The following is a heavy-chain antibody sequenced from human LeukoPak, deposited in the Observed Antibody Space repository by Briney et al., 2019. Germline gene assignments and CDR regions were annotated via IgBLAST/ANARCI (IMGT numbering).Heavy chain of an antibody. J-gene: IGHJ4*02. CDR1: GGSFSGYY. CDR3: ARGLSNPKPLDY. Sequence: SETLSLTCVVYGGSFSGYYWSWIRQPPGKGLEWIGEINHSGSTNYNPSLKSRVTISVDTSKNQFSLKLSSVTAADTAVYYCARGLSNPKPLDYWGQGTLVTVSS. CDR2: INHSGST. V-gene: IGHV4-34*01. D-gene: IGHD4-11*01.